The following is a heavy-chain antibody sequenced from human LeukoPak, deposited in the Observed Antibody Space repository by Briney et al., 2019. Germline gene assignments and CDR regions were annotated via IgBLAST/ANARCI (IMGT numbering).Heavy chain of an antibody. J-gene: IGHJ4*02. V-gene: IGHV1-69*01. CDR1: GGTFSSYA. Sequence: SVKVSCKASGGTFSSYAISWVRQAPGQGLEWMGGIIPIFGTANYAQKFQGRVTITADESTSTAYMELSRLRSDDTAVYFCARSYSSGSYFGYWGQGTLVTVSS. CDR2: IIPIFGTA. D-gene: IGHD3-10*01. CDR3: ARSYSSGSYFGY.